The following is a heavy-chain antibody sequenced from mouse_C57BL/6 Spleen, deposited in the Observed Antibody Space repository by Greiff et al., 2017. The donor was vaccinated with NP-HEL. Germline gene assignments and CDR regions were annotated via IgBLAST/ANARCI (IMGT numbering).Heavy chain of an antibody. V-gene: IGHV14-4*01. J-gene: IGHJ2*01. CDR3: TYSNPRGY. CDR2: IDPENGDT. D-gene: IGHD2-5*01. Sequence: EVKLMESGAELVRPGASVKLSCTASGFNIKDDYMHWVKQRPEQGLEWIGWIDPENGDTEYASKFQGKATITADTSSNTAYLQLSSLTSEDTAVYYCTYSNPRGYWGQGTTLTVSS. CDR1: GFNIKDDY.